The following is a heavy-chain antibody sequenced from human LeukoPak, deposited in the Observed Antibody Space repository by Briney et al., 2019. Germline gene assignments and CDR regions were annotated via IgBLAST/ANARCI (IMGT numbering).Heavy chain of an antibody. CDR2: IKSKTDGGTT. V-gene: IGHV3-15*01. CDR3: TTVRSYYDYVWGSYRYNDY. Sequence: GGSLRLSCEASGFTFSNAWMSWVRQAPGKGLEWVGRIKSKTDGGTTDYAAPVKGRFTISRDDSKNTLYLQMNSLKTEDTAVYYCTTVRSYYDYVWGSYRYNDYWGQGTLVTVSS. D-gene: IGHD3-16*02. J-gene: IGHJ4*02. CDR1: GFTFSNAW.